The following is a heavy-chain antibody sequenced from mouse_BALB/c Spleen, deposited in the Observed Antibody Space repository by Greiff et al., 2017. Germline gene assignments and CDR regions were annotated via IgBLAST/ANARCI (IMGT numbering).Heavy chain of an antibody. CDR2: IDPANGNT. CDR3: ASEGYYGSSVFAY. J-gene: IGHJ3*01. Sequence: VQLKQSGAELVKPGASVKLSCTASGFNIKDTYMHWVKQRPEQGLEWIGRIDPANGNTKYDPKFQGKATITADTSSNTAYLQLSSLTSEDTAVYYCASEGYYGSSVFAYWGQGTLVTVSA. D-gene: IGHD1-1*01. CDR1: GFNIKDTY. V-gene: IGHV14-3*02.